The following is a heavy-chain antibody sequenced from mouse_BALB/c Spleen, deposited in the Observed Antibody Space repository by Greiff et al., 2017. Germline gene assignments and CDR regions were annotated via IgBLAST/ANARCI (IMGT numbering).Heavy chain of an antibody. CDR1: GYTFTSYY. CDR2: INPSNGGT. CDR3: TRSGYYGYEWFAY. V-gene: IGHV1S81*02. D-gene: IGHD2-2*01. J-gene: IGHJ3*01. Sequence: QVQLQQSGAELVKPGASVKLSCKASGYTFTSYYMYWVKQRPGQGLEWIGEINPSNGGTNFNEKFKSKATLTVDKSSSTAYMQLSSLTSEDSAVYYCTRSGYYGYEWFAYWGQGTLVTVSA.